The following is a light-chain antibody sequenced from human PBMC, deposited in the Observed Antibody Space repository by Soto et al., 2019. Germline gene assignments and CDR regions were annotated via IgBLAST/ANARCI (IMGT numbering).Light chain of an antibody. CDR2: EVS. Sequence: QSALTQPPSASGSPGQSVTISCTGTSSDFGGYNYVSWYQQQSGKAPKLMIYEVSKRPSGVPDRFSGSKSGNTASLTVSGLQAEDEADYYCSSFAGSNTVVFGGGTKLTVL. V-gene: IGLV2-8*01. CDR3: SSFAGSNTVV. J-gene: IGLJ2*01. CDR1: SSDFGGYNY.